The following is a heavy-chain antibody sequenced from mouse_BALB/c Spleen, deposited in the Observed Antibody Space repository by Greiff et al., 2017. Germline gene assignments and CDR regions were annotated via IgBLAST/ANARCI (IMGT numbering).Heavy chain of an antibody. CDR3: ARNGVLRARTYWYFDV. D-gene: IGHD1-1*01. V-gene: IGHV2-4-1*01. J-gene: IGHJ1*01. CDR1: GFSLTSYG. Sequence: VQRVESGPGLVQPSQSLSLTCTVSGFSLTSYGVHWVRQSPGKGLEWLGVIWSGGSTDYNAAFISRLSISKDNSKSQVFFKMNSLQADDTAIYYCARNGVLRARTYWYFDVWGAGTTVTVSS. CDR2: IWSGGST.